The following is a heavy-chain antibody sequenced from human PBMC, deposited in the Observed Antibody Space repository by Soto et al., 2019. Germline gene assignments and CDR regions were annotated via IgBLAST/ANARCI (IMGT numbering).Heavy chain of an antibody. J-gene: IGHJ3*02. Sequence: SETLSLTCTVSGGSISSYYWSWIRQPPGKGLEWIGYIYYSGSTNYNPSLKSRVTISVDTSKNQFSLKLSSVTAADTAVYYCARDLVLHLGELSDPNDAFDIWGQGTMVTVSS. CDR1: GGSISSYY. CDR3: ARDLVLHLGELSDPNDAFDI. V-gene: IGHV4-59*01. CDR2: IYYSGST. D-gene: IGHD3-16*02.